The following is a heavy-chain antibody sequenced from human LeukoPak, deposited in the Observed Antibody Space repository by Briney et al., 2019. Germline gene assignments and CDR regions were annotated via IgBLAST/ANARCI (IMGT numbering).Heavy chain of an antibody. D-gene: IGHD2-8*01. CDR3: ARRRFVRGPDVVNPLDY. Sequence: SETLSLTCTVSGGSISNTFYYWGWIRQPPGKGLEWIGSINYSGSTYYNPSLKSRVTISVDTSKNQFSLKLSSVTAADTAVYYCARRRFVRGPDVVNPLDYWGQGTLVTVSS. V-gene: IGHV4-39*01. J-gene: IGHJ4*02. CDR2: INYSGST. CDR1: GGSISNTFYY.